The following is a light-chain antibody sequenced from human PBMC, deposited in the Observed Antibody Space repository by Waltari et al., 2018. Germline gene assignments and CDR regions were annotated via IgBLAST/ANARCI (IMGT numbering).Light chain of an antibody. J-gene: IGKJ2*01. CDR2: DAS. V-gene: IGKV1-13*02. CDR3: QQFNSYPYT. CDR1: QGISSA. Sequence: AIQVTQSPSSLAASVGDRVTIPCRASQGISSAFAWYQQKPGKAPTLLIYDASSLESGVPSRFSGSGSGTDFTLTISSLQPADFAPYYCQQFNSYPYTFGQGTKLGIK.